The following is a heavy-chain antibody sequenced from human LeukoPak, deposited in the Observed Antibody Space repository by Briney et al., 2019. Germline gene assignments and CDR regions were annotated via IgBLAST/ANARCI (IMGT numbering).Heavy chain of an antibody. CDR2: IRSNTYGGTT. CDR3: TSGLWTY. CDR1: GVAFGVYA. V-gene: IGHV3-49*04. J-gene: IGHJ4*02. Sequence: PGGSLRLSCTASGVAFGVYAMSWVRQAPGKGLDWVGFIRSNTYGGTTQYAASVKGRFTVSRDDSKSIAYPQMKSLKTEDTAVYYCTSGLWTYWGQGTLVTVSS. D-gene: IGHD3/OR15-3a*01.